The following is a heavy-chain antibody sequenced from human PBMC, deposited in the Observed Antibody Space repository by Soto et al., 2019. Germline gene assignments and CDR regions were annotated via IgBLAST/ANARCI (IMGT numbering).Heavy chain of an antibody. V-gene: IGHV2-5*01. CDR2: IYWNDDK. D-gene: IGHD6-19*01. Sequence: QITLKESGPTLVRPTQTLTLTCTFSGFSLSTSGLGVGWIRQPPGKALEWLALIYWNDDKRYSPSLKARLTITMDTSKNQVVLTMNNMDPVDTATHYCANRPSGWYLFDYWGQGTLATVSS. CDR1: GFSLSTSGLG. J-gene: IGHJ4*02. CDR3: ANRPSGWYLFDY.